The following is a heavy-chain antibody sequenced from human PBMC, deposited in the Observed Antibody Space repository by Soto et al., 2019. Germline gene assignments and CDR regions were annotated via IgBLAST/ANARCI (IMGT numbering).Heavy chain of an antibody. J-gene: IGHJ5*02. CDR1: GFTFSSYS. CDR2: ISSSSSYI. V-gene: IGHV3-21*01. D-gene: IGHD3-3*01. CDR3: ARDGNYDFWSGYLNWFDP. Sequence: GGSLRLSCAASGFTFSSYSMNWVRQAPGKGLEWVSSISSSSSYIYYADSVKGRFTISRDNAKNSLYLQMNSLRAEDTAVYYCARDGNYDFWSGYLNWFDPWGQGTLVTVSS.